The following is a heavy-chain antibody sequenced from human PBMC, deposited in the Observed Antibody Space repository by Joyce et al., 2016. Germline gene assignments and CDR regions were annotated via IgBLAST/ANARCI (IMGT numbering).Heavy chain of an antibody. J-gene: IGHJ3*01. CDR2: SYHSGST. V-gene: IGHV4-4*02. CDR3: AMGGIVPGGMKNALDV. D-gene: IGHD2-2*01. CDR1: GGSIISTNW. Sequence: LLQESGPGVVKPSGTLSLTCAVSGGSIISTNWWNWVRQAPGKGLEWIGESYHSGSTRSNPSLKSRVIISVDTSKSQFSLKLTSVTAADTAMYYCAMGGIVPGGMKNALDVWGQGTMVIVSP.